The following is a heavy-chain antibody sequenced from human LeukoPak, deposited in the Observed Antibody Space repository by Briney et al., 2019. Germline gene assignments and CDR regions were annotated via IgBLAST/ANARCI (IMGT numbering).Heavy chain of an antibody. CDR3: ASQYCSGGSCYYYYYMDV. Sequence: PSETLSLTCTVSGGSISSSSYYWGWIRQPPGKGLEWIGSIYYSGSTYYNPSLKSRVTISVDTSKNQFSLKLSSVTAADTAAYYCASQYCSGGSCYYYYYMDVWGKGTTVTVSS. CDR2: IYYSGST. CDR1: GGSISSSSYY. V-gene: IGHV4-39*01. D-gene: IGHD2-15*01. J-gene: IGHJ6*03.